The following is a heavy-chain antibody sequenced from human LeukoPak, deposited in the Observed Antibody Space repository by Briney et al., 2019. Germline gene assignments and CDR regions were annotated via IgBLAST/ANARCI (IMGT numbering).Heavy chain of an antibody. CDR2: IYSGGST. D-gene: IGHD3-22*01. CDR3: ARVDSSGYYYYYYYMDA. CDR1: GFTVSSNY. J-gene: IGHJ6*03. Sequence: PGGSLRLSCAASGFTVSSNYMSWVRQAPGKGLEWVSVIYSGGSTYYADSVKGRFTISRDNSKNTLYLQMNSLRAEDTAVYYCARVDSSGYYYYYYYMDAWGKGTTVTVSS. V-gene: IGHV3-66*02.